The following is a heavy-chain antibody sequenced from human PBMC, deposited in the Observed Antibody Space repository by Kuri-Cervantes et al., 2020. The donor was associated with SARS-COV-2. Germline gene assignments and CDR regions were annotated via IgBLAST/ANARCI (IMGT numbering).Heavy chain of an antibody. CDR1: GGSISSYY. D-gene: IGHD7-27*01. J-gene: IGHJ6*03. Sequence: GSLRLSCTVSGGSISSYYWGWIRQPAGKGLEWIGRIYTSGSTNYNPSLKSRVTMSVDTSKNQFSLKLSSVTAADTAVYYCARAAGDQGEYYYYYYMDVWGKGTTVTVSS. CDR3: ARAAGDQGEYYYYYYMDV. CDR2: IYTSGST. V-gene: IGHV4-4*07.